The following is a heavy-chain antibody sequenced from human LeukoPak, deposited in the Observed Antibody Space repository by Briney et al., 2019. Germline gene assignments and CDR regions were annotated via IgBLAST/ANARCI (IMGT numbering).Heavy chain of an antibody. CDR3: ARHSSYDFWSGYPIRWFDP. D-gene: IGHD3-3*01. CDR2: IYYSGST. Sequence: SETLSLTCTVSGGSISSSSYYWGWIRQPPGKGLEWIGSIYYSGSTYYNPSLNSRVTISVDTSKNQLSLKLSSVTAADTAVYYCARHSSYDFWSGYPIRWFDPWGQGTLVTVSS. CDR1: GGSISSSSYY. V-gene: IGHV4-39*01. J-gene: IGHJ5*02.